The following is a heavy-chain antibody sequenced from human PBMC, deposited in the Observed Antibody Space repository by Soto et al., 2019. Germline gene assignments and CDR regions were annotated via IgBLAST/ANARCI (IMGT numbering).Heavy chain of an antibody. CDR3: ARTARDFYGLDV. J-gene: IGHJ6*02. Sequence: EVQLVESGGGLVQPGVSLRLSCDASGFTFRNYDMHWVRQGTGKGLEWVSGISAAGDPDYADSVEGRFTISRENAQTSFFMQMNSLRVGDTAVYYCARTARDFYGLDVWGQGTTVIVSS. D-gene: IGHD2-21*02. V-gene: IGHV3-13*05. CDR1: GFTFRNYD. CDR2: ISAAGDP.